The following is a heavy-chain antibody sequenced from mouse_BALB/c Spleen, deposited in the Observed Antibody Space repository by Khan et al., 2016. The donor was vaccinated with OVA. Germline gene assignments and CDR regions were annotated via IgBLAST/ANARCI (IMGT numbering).Heavy chain of an antibody. J-gene: IGHJ3*01. CDR3: ASGNWAWFAY. V-gene: IGHV5-17*02. D-gene: IGHD4-1*01. Sequence: EVKLVESGGDLVQPGGSRKLSCVASGFTFSSFGMHWVRQAPEKGLEWVAYISSDSITLYYADTVKGRFTISRNNPRNTLFLQMTSLRSEDTAIYYCASGNWAWFAYWGQGTLVTVSA. CDR1: GFTFSSFG. CDR2: ISSDSITL.